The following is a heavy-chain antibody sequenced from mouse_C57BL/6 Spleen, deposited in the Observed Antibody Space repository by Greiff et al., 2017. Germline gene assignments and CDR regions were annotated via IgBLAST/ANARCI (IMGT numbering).Heavy chain of an antibody. CDR3: ARGRYYCGSSPWYFDV. Sequence: EVQRVESGGGLVKPGGSLKLSCAASGFTFSDYGMHWVRQAPEKGLEWVAYISSGSSTIYYADTVKGRFTISRDNAKNTLFLQMTSLRTEDTGMYYCARGRYYCGSSPWYFDVWGTGTTVTVSS. J-gene: IGHJ1*03. CDR2: ISSGSSTI. V-gene: IGHV5-17*01. D-gene: IGHD1-1*01. CDR1: GFTFSDYG.